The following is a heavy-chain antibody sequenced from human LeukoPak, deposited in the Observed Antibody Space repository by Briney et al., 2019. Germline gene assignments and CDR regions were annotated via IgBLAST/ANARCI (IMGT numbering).Heavy chain of an antibody. V-gene: IGHV1-2*02. CDR3: ARNIVAATWVDC. Sequence: ASAKVSCKASGYSFTDYYIHWVRLAPGQGLEWMGWIHPNSGGTNYAQKFQDRVTMTRDTSISTAYMELSRLRSDDTAVYYCARNIVAATWVDCWGQGAPVTVSS. CDR2: IHPNSGGT. D-gene: IGHD1-26*01. CDR1: GYSFTDYY. J-gene: IGHJ5*01.